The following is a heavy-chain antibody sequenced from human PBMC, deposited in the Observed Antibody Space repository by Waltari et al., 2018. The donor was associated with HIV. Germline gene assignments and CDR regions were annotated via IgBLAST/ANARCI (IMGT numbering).Heavy chain of an antibody. V-gene: IGHV3-66*02. J-gene: IGHJ6*02. CDR3: GRGSTGGLQARGGYDGLDI. D-gene: IGHD2-8*02. CDR2: SYSDGRT. CDR1: GFTGSRNY. Sequence: VESGGALVQPGGSLRLSCVGSGFTGSRNYMTWVRQGPGWGGEGVAVSYSDGRTDETDSAKGRFTICRDTANNTVFLQKNSLGPDDTAVFFCGRGSTGGLQARGGYDGLDIWGRGTTVTVSS.